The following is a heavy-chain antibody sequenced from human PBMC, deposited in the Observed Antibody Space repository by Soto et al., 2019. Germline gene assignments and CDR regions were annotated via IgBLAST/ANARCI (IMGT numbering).Heavy chain of an antibody. V-gene: IGHV4-59*08. CDR2: MYNSGSA. D-gene: IGHD6-13*01. CDR3: ARHGAIYSNSWYDFDY. Sequence: PSETLSLTCTVSGGSLSSYYWSWIRQPPGKGLEWVGYMYNSGSANYNTSLKSRDTISVDMSQNQFSLKMTSVTAADTTVYYCARHGAIYSNSWYDFDYWGQGTLVTVSS. J-gene: IGHJ4*02. CDR1: GGSLSSYY.